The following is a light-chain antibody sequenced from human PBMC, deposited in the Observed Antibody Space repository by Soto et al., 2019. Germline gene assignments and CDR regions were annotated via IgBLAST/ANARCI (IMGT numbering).Light chain of an antibody. Sequence: EIVLTQSPGTLSLSPGERATLSCRASQSVGGSYLAWFQQKPGQAPRLLIYVASTRATGVPDRFSGSGSATDFSLTINRLEPEDFAVYYCQHYGSSPWTFGQGTKVDI. CDR3: QHYGSSPWT. CDR1: QSVGGSY. V-gene: IGKV3-20*01. J-gene: IGKJ1*01. CDR2: VAS.